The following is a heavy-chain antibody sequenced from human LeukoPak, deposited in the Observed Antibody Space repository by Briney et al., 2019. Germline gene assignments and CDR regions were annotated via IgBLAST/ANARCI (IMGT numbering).Heavy chain of an antibody. CDR2: MYTSGST. CDR3: ARTPYYDLWSGYPTNWFDP. V-gene: IGHV4-4*07. J-gene: IGHJ5*02. Sequence: PSETLSLTCTVSGGSISSYYWSWVRQPAGKGLEWIGRMYTSGSTNYNPSLKSRVTMSVDTSKNQFSLKLSSVTAADTAVYYCARTPYYDLWSGYPTNWFDPWGQGTLVTVSS. CDR1: GGSISSYY. D-gene: IGHD3-3*01.